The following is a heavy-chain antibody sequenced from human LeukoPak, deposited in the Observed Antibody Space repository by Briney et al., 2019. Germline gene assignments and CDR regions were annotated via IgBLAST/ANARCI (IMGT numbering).Heavy chain of an antibody. V-gene: IGHV4-59*01. D-gene: IGHD3-3*01. J-gene: IGHJ4*02. CDR2: IYYSGST. CDR1: GGSISSYY. Sequence: SETLSLTCTVSGGSISSYYWSWIRQPPGKGLEWIGYIYYSGSTNYNPSLKSRVTISVDTSKNQFSLKLSSVTAADTAVYYCARSVTIFGVVVGYYFDYWGQGTLVTVS. CDR3: ARSVTIFGVVVGYYFDY.